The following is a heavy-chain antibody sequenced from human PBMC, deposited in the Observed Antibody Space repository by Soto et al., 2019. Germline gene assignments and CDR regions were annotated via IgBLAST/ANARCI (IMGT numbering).Heavy chain of an antibody. V-gene: IGHV1-18*04. CDR3: ASADYYDSSGTY. J-gene: IGHJ4*02. D-gene: IGHD3-22*01. CDR2: ISAKKGNT. Sequence: ASVKVSCKASGYTFTSYGISWVRQAPGQGLEWMGWISAKKGNTKYAQKFQGRVTMTTDTSTSTAYMELRSLRSDDTAVYYCASADYYDSSGTYWGQGTLVTVSS. CDR1: GYTFTSYG.